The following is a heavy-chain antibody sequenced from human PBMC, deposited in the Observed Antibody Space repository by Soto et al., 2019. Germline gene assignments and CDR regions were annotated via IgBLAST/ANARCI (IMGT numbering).Heavy chain of an antibody. CDR3: ARCSSTSCYIMASFDY. Sequence: EVQLVESGGGVERPGGSLRLSCAASGFTFDDYAMSWVRQAPGKGLEWVAGINWNGSSTTYADSLKGRFTISRDNAKNSLHLHINSLRAEDTALYFCARCSSTSCYIMASFDYWGQGTLVTVSS. CDR2: INWNGSST. D-gene: IGHD2-2*02. J-gene: IGHJ4*02. CDR1: GFTFDDYA. V-gene: IGHV3-20*04.